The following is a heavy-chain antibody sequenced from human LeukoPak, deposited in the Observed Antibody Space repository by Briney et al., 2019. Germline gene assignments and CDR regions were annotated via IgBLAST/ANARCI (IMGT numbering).Heavy chain of an antibody. CDR2: INTNTGNP. J-gene: IGHJ4*02. D-gene: IGHD3-10*01. V-gene: IGHV7-4-1*02. CDR3: ARDRQRLGRSYYGSGSPTLGGY. Sequence: ASVKVSCKASGYTFTSYAMNWVRQAPGQGLEWMGWINTNTGNPTYAQGFTGRFAFSLDTSVSTAYLQISSLKAEDTAVYYCARDRQRLGRSYYGSGSPTLGGYWGQGTLVTVSS. CDR1: GYTFTSYA.